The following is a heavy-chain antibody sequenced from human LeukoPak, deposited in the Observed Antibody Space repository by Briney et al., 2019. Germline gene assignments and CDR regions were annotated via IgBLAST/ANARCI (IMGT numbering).Heavy chain of an antibody. D-gene: IGHD2-15*01. V-gene: IGHV3-23*01. CDR2: ISGSGGST. J-gene: IGHJ4*02. CDR3: AKIGVVVVAATSKYYFDY. CDR1: GFTFSSYA. Sequence: GGSLRLSCAASGFTFSSYAMSWVRQAPGKGLEWVSAISGSGGSTYYADSVKGRFTISRDNSKNTLYLQMNSLRAEDTAVYYCAKIGVVVVAATSKYYFDYWGQGTLVTVSS.